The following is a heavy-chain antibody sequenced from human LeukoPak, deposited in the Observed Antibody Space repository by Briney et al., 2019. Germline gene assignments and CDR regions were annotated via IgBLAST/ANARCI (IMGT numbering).Heavy chain of an antibody. CDR1: GYTFTSYG. Sequence: ASVKVSCKASGYTFTSYGISWVRQAPGQGLEWMGWISAYNGNTNYAQKLQGRVTMTTDTSTSTAYMELSRLRSDDTAVYYCAGEGSSSWSDWFDPWGQGTLVTVSS. J-gene: IGHJ5*02. D-gene: IGHD6-13*01. V-gene: IGHV1-18*01. CDR2: ISAYNGNT. CDR3: AGEGSSSWSDWFDP.